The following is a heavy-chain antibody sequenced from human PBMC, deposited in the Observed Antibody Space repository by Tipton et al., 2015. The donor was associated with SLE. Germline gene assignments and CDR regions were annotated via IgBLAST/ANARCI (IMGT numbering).Heavy chain of an antibody. CDR2: IHVTGTS. D-gene: IGHD3-3*01. Sequence: GLVKPSQTLSLTCAVSGDSVSNEFYSWGWVRQPAGKGLEWIGRIHVTGTSTYNPSLKSRVTLSLDTSKNQFSLNLNSVTAADTAVYYCARLIHDYGFWSGSQYWFDPWGPGTLVNVSS. CDR3: ARLIHDYGFWSGSQYWFDP. CDR1: GDSVSNEFYS. J-gene: IGHJ5*02. V-gene: IGHV4-61*02.